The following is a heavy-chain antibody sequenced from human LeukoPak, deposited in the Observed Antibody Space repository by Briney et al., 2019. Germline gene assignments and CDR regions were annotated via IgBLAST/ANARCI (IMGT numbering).Heavy chain of an antibody. V-gene: IGHV3-13*01. J-gene: IGHJ3*02. Sequence: GGSLRLSCAASGFTFSSYDMHWVRQATGKGLEWVSAIGTAGDTYYPGSVKGRFTISRENAKNSWYLQMNSLRAGDTAVYYCARGSGYSSSWDAFDIWGQGTMVTVSS. D-gene: IGHD6-13*01. CDR1: GFTFSSYD. CDR3: ARGSGYSSSWDAFDI. CDR2: IGTAGDT.